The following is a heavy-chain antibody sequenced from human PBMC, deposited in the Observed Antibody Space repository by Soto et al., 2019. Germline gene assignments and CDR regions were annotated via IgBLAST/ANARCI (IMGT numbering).Heavy chain of an antibody. CDR1: GFTFSIDA. CDR2: ISANGGIT. V-gene: IGHV3-23*01. J-gene: IGHJ4*02. Sequence: GGSLRLSCAATGFTFSIDAMYWVRQTSGKGLEWVSGISANGGITYYADSVKGRFTISRDNSKNKMSLQVNSLRAEDTGVYYCVKSTRSGYARPWDCCGQGPLVTVSS. D-gene: IGHD5-12*01. CDR3: VKSTRSGYARPWDC.